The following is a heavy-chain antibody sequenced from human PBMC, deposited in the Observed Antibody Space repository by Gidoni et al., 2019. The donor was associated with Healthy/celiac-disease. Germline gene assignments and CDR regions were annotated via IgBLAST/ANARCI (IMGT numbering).Heavy chain of an antibody. CDR2: ISSSSSYI. V-gene: IGHV3-21*01. D-gene: IGHD3-3*01. CDR3: ARDHPGDFWSGYPIDY. Sequence: ELQLVESGGGLVKPVGSLRHSCAAAGFTFSSYSMNWVRQAPGKGLEWVSSISSSSSYIYYADSVKGRFTISRDNAKNSLYLQMNSLRAEDTAVYYCARDHPGDFWSGYPIDYWCQGTLVTVSS. CDR1: GFTFSSYS. J-gene: IGHJ4*02.